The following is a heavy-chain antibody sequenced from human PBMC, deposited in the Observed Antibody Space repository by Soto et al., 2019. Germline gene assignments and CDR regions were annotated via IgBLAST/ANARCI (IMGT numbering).Heavy chain of an antibody. CDR1: GYTFTSYG. CDR3: ARDSYGSGSYYYYMDV. CDR2: ISAYNGNT. D-gene: IGHD3-10*01. V-gene: IGHV1-18*01. Sequence: ASVKVSCKASGYTFTSYGISWVRQAPGQGLEWMGWISAYNGNTNYAQKLQGRVTMTTDTSTSTAYMELRSLRSDDTAVYYCARDSYGSGSYYYYMDVWGKGTTVTVSS. J-gene: IGHJ6*03.